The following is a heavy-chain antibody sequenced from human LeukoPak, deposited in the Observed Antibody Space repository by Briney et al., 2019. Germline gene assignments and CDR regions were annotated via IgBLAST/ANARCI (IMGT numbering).Heavy chain of an antibody. CDR2: IYPHSGGT. D-gene: IGHD1-26*01. Sequence: GASVKVSCKASGYTFTGYYIHWVRQAPGQGPEWMGWIYPHSGGTNYAQKFQGRVTMTRDTSISTAYMVLSRLRSDDTAVYYCARDQVDAGSYFAFFDYWGQGTLVTVSS. J-gene: IGHJ4*02. CDR1: GYTFTGYY. CDR3: ARDQVDAGSYFAFFDY. V-gene: IGHV1-2*02.